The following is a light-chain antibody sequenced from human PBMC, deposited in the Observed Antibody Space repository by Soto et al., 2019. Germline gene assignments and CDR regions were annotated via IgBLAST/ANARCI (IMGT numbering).Light chain of an antibody. CDR2: DAS. J-gene: IGKJ4*01. CDR1: QSISSW. Sequence: DIQMTQSPSTLSASVGDRVTITCRASQSISSWLAWYQQKPGKAPKLLIYDASSLESGVPSRFSGSGSGTEFTLPIRSLQPDDFATYYCQQYNSYPLTFGGGTKVEIK. CDR3: QQYNSYPLT. V-gene: IGKV1-5*01.